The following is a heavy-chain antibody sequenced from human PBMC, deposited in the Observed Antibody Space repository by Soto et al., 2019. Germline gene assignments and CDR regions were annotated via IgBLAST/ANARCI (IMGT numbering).Heavy chain of an antibody. CDR1: GFTFSSYS. Sequence: GGSLRLSCAASGFTFSSYSMNWVRQAPGKGLEWVSSISSSSSYIYYADSVKGRFTISGDNAKNSLYLQMNSLRAEDTAVYYCAREICSGGSCYSRYYYMDVWGKGTTVTVSS. CDR2: ISSSSSYI. CDR3: AREICSGGSCYSRYYYMDV. D-gene: IGHD2-15*01. J-gene: IGHJ6*03. V-gene: IGHV3-21*01.